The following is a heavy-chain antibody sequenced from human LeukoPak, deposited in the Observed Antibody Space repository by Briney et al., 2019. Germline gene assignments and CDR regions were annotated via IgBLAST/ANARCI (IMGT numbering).Heavy chain of an antibody. D-gene: IGHD3-22*01. CDR1: GGSISSSSYY. Sequence: SETLSLTCTVSGGSISSSSYYWGWIRQPPGKGLEWIGSIYYSGSTYYNPSLKSRVTISVDTSKNQLSLKLSSVTAADTAVYYCASPIALYDSSGYRFDYWGQGTLVAVSS. CDR2: IYYSGST. J-gene: IGHJ4*02. CDR3: ASPIALYDSSGYRFDY. V-gene: IGHV4-39*07.